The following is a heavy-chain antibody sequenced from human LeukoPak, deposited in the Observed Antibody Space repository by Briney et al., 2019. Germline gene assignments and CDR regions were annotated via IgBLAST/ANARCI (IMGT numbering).Heavy chain of an antibody. D-gene: IGHD4-17*01. CDR3: ARHQSHYGDPSFDY. J-gene: IGHJ4*02. Sequence: SETLSLTCTVSGGSISSYYWSWIRQSPGKGLEWIGYISYSGNTNFNPSLKSRVTISLDSSKNQFSLKLSSVTAADTALYYCARHQSHYGDPSFDYWGQGTLVTVSS. V-gene: IGHV4-59*08. CDR2: ISYSGNT. CDR1: GGSISSYY.